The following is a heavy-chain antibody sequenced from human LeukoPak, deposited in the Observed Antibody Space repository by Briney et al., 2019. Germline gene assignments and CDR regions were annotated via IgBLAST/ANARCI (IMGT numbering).Heavy chain of an antibody. CDR1: GFTFSSYA. J-gene: IGHJ4*02. D-gene: IGHD2-2*01. V-gene: IGHV3-30-3*01. CDR2: ISYDGSNK. CDR3: ARGADRVVPAAMLDY. Sequence: TGGSLRLSCAASGFTFSSYAMHWVRQAPGKGLEWVAVISYDGSNKYYADSVKGRFTISRDNAKNSLYLQMNSLRAEDTALYHCARGADRVVPAAMLDYWGQGTLVTVSS.